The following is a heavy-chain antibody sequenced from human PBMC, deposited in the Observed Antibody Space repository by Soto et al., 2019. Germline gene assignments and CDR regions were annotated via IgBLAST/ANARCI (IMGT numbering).Heavy chain of an antibody. CDR3: ARAELRYYYYYGMDV. J-gene: IGHJ6*02. D-gene: IGHD1-7*01. CDR1: GYTFTSYA. Sequence: ASVKVSCKASGYTFTSYAMDWVRQAPGQRLEWMGWINAGNGNTKYSQKFQGRVTITRDTSASTAYMELSSLRSEDTAVYYCARAELRYYYYYGMDVWGQGTTVTVSS. CDR2: INAGNGNT. V-gene: IGHV1-3*01.